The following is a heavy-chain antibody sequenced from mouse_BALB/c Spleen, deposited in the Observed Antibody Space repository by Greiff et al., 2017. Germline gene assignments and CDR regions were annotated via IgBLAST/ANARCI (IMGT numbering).Heavy chain of an antibody. D-gene: IGHD2-3*01. J-gene: IGHJ4*01. Sequence: VQLKQSGAELVKPGASVKLSCTASGFNIKDTYMHWVKQRPEQGLEWIGRIDPANGNTKYDPKFQGKATITADTSSNTAYLQLSSLTSEDTAVYYCARDYDEGAMDYWGQGTSVTVSS. V-gene: IGHV14-3*02. CDR1: GFNIKDTY. CDR2: IDPANGNT. CDR3: ARDYDEGAMDY.